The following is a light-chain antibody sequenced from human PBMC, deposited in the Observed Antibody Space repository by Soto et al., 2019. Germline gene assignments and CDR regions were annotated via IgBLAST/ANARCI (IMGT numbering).Light chain of an antibody. CDR3: RSYTSSSTHV. CDR1: SSDVGSYNR. Sequence: QSVLTQPPSVSGSPGQSVTISCTGTSSDVGSYNRVSWFQQPPGTATKLLIYEVSNRPSGVPDRFSGSKSGNTASLTISGLQAEDEADYYCRSYTSSSTHVFGTGTKVTVL. J-gene: IGLJ1*01. V-gene: IGLV2-18*02. CDR2: EVS.